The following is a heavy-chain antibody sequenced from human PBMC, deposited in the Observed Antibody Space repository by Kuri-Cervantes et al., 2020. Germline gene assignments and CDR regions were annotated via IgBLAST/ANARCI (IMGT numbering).Heavy chain of an antibody. J-gene: IGHJ3*02. CDR2: ISGSGGST. D-gene: IGHD2-21*02. Sequence: ETLSLTCAASGFTFSSYAMSWVRQAPGKGLEWVSAISGSGGSTYYADSVKGRFTISRDNSKNTLYLQMNSLRAEDTAVYYCARAGDWDAFDIWGQGTMVTVSS. V-gene: IGHV3-23*01. CDR3: ARAGDWDAFDI. CDR1: GFTFSSYA.